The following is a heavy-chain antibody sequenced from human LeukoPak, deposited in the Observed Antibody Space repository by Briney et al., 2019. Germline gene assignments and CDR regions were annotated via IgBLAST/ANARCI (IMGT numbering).Heavy chain of an antibody. CDR1: GFTFSSYA. CDR3: ARGGCSTSCYPYYYYGMDV. CDR2: ISYDGSNK. V-gene: IGHV3-30-3*01. J-gene: IGHJ6*02. D-gene: IGHD2-2*01. Sequence: GGSLRLSCAASGFTFSSYAMHWVRQAPGKGLEWVAVISYDGSNKYYADSVKGRFTISRDNAKNSLYLQMNSLRAEDTAVYYCARGGCSTSCYPYYYYGMDVWGQGTTVTVSS.